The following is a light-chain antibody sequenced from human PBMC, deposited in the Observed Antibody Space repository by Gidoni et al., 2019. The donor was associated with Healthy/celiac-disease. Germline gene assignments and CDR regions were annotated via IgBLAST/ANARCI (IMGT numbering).Light chain of an antibody. CDR3: QQRSNWPLT. J-gene: IGKJ4*01. Sequence: EIVLTQSPATLSLSPGERATLSCTASQSVSSYLAWYPQKPGQAPRLLIYYASNRATGIPARFSGSGSGTDFTLTISSLEPEDFAVYYCQQRSNWPLTFGGGTKVEIK. CDR2: YAS. CDR1: QSVSSY. V-gene: IGKV3-11*01.